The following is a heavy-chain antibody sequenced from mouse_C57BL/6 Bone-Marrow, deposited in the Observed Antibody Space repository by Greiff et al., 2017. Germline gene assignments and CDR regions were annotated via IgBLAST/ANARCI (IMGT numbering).Heavy chain of an antibody. V-gene: IGHV1-81*01. J-gene: IGHJ3*01. D-gene: IGHD1-1*01. CDR3: VTTVVEKAWFAY. Sequence: QVHVKQSGAELARPGASVKLSCKASGYTFTSYGISWVKQRTGQGLEWIGEIYPRSGTTYYNEKFKGKATLTAHKSASTAYMELRSLTSEYSAVYFGVTTVVEKAWFAYWGQGTLVTVSA. CDR2: IYPRSGTT. CDR1: GYTFTSYG.